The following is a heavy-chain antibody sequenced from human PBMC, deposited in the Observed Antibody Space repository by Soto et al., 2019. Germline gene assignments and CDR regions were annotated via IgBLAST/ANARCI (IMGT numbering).Heavy chain of an antibody. D-gene: IGHD6-6*01. V-gene: IGHV4-31*03. Sequence: SETLSLTCTVSGGSISSGGYYWSWIRQHPGKGLEWIGYTYYSGSTYYNPSLKSRVTISVDTSKNQFPLKLSSVTAADTAVYYCARRYPSGLAARLGWFDPWGQGTLVTVSS. CDR2: TYYSGST. CDR3: ARRYPSGLAARLGWFDP. J-gene: IGHJ5*02. CDR1: GGSISSGGYY.